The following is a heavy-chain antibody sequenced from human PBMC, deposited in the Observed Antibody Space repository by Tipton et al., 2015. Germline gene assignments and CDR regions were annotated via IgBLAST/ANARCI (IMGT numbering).Heavy chain of an antibody. V-gene: IGHV4-59*01. CDR2: FYYSGGT. Sequence: TLSLTCTVSGGSISSYYWNWIRQSPGKGLEWIGFFYYSGGTNYYPSLRSRVTISVDTSKNQFSLKLNSVTAADTAVYYCARGSFREPFDIWGQGTMVTASS. J-gene: IGHJ3*02. D-gene: IGHD3-16*01. CDR1: GGSISSYY. CDR3: ARGSFREPFDI.